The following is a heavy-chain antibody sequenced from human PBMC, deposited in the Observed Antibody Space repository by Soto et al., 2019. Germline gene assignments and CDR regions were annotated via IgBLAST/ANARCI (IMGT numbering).Heavy chain of an antibody. J-gene: IGHJ4*02. V-gene: IGHV1-69*12. CDR3: ASDGGVYDYSPFDY. CDR1: GGTFSSYA. Sequence: QVQLVQSGAEVKKPGSSVKVSCKASGGTFSSYAISWVRQSPGQGLEWMGGIIPIFGTANYAQKFQGRVTITADESTSTAYMGLSSLRSEDTAVYYCASDGGVYDYSPFDYWGQGTLVTVSS. D-gene: IGHD4-4*01. CDR2: IIPIFGTA.